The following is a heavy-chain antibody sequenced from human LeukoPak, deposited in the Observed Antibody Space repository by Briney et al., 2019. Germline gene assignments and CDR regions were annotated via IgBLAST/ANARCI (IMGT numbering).Heavy chain of an antibody. CDR1: GFTFSSYS. J-gene: IGHJ5*02. CDR3: ARDYRLLWFGESVGWFDP. D-gene: IGHD3-10*01. V-gene: IGHV3-21*01. Sequence: GSLRLSCATSGFTFSSYSMNWVRQAPGKGLEWVSSISSSSSYIYYADSVKGRFTISRDNAKNSLYLQMNSLRAEDTAVYYCARDYRLLWFGESVGWFDPWGQGTLVTVSS. CDR2: ISSSSSYI.